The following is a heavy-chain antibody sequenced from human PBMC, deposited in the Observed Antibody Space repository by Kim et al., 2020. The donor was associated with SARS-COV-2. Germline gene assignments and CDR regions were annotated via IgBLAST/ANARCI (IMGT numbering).Heavy chain of an antibody. CDR2: IWYDGSNK. CDR1: GFTFSSYG. J-gene: IGHJ4*02. CDR3: ARDFYYYDSSGPFDY. Sequence: GGSLRLSCAASGFTFSSYGMHWVRQAPGKGLEWVAVIWYDGSNKYYADSVKGRFTISRDNSKNTLYLQMNSLRAEDTAVYYCARDFYYYDSSGPFDYWGQGTLVTVSS. V-gene: IGHV3-33*08. D-gene: IGHD3-22*01.